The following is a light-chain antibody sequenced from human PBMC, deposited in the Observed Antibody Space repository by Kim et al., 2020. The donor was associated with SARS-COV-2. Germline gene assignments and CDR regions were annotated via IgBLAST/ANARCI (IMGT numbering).Light chain of an antibody. Sequence: ATINCKSSQSIFYRPNNKNYLAWYQQKPGQPPKVVIYWASTRESGVPDRFSGSGSGTNFTLTISTLQAEDVAVYYCQQYYTAPMTFGQGTKVDIK. J-gene: IGKJ1*01. CDR3: QQYYTAPMT. CDR1: QSIFYRPNNKNY. CDR2: WAS. V-gene: IGKV4-1*01.